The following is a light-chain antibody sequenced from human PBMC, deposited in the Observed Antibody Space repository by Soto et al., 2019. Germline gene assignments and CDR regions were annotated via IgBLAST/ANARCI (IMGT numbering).Light chain of an antibody. CDR2: DAS. J-gene: IGKJ3*01. V-gene: IGKV1-33*01. CDR1: QDISKF. CDR3: QQYENRPYT. Sequence: DIQMTQSPSSLSASIGDRVSFTCQASQDISKFLNWYQHKPGQAPSLLIYDASKSQFGVPSRFSGSGSVTDFTFTLSSLQPEDNATYYCQQYENRPYTFGPGTKV.